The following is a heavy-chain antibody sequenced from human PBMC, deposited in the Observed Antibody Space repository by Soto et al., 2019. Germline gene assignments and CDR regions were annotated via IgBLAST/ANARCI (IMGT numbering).Heavy chain of an antibody. Sequence: SETLSLTCTVSSASISSSSYTWGWIRQPPGKGLEWIGSIYYSGSTNYNPSLKSRVTISVDTSKNQFSLKLSSVTAADTAVYYCARGRIVATIPGYYYYYGMDVWGQGTTVTVSS. CDR2: IYYSGST. CDR1: SASISSSSYT. D-gene: IGHD5-12*01. V-gene: IGHV4-39*07. CDR3: ARGRIVATIPGYYYYYGMDV. J-gene: IGHJ6*02.